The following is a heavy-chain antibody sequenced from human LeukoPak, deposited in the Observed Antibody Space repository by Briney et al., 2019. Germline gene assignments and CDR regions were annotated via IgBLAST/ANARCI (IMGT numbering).Heavy chain of an antibody. Sequence: SSVKVSCKASGYTFTGYYMHWVRQAPGQGLEWVGWIYPYSGGTNYAQQSQGRVTMTRATYIRTAYMELSRLTSDDTAVYSWARFVAVVSSSWSPSGYYAMDVWGEGTTVTVSS. D-gene: IGHD6-13*01. V-gene: IGHV1-2*02. J-gene: IGHJ6*04. CDR2: IYPYSGGT. CDR3: ARFVAVVSSSWSPSGYYAMDV. CDR1: GYTFTGYY.